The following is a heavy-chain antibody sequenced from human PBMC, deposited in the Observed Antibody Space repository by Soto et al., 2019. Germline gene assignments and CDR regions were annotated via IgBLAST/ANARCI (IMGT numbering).Heavy chain of an antibody. Sequence: SETLSLTCTVSGGSISSYYWSWIRQPPGKGLEWIGYIYYSGSTNYNPSLKSRVTISVDTSKNQFSLKLSSVTAADTAVYYCARDAGPSLRGNYYGSGSYYKSYNWFDPWGQGTLVTVSS. J-gene: IGHJ5*02. D-gene: IGHD3-10*01. V-gene: IGHV4-59*12. CDR3: ARDAGPSLRGNYYGSGSYYKSYNWFDP. CDR2: IYYSGST. CDR1: GGSISSYY.